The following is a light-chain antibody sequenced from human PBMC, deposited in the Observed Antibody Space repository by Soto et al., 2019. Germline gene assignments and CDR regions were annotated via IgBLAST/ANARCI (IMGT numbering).Light chain of an antibody. V-gene: IGLV1-40*01. CDR3: QSYDRTLSGSL. Sequence: QPVLTQPPSVSGAPGQTVTISCTGSSSNIGAGFAVHWYQQLPGTVPKLLIYDNSNRPSGVPDRFSGSKSGTSASLAITGLQADDEGDYYCQSYDRTLSGSLFGGGTKLTVL. CDR1: SSNIGAGFA. CDR2: DNS. J-gene: IGLJ2*01.